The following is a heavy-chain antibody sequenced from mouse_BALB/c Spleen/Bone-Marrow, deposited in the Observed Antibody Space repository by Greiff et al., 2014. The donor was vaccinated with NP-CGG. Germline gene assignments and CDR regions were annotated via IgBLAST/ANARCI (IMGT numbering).Heavy chain of an antibody. CDR3: ARSRYFDN. CDR2: INPNTDGT. J-gene: IGHJ2*01. D-gene: IGHD3-3*01. CDR1: GYTFTDYY. Sequence: VQLQQPGPELAKPGTSVKMSCKASGYTFTDYYMMWVRQSHGKSLEWIGHINPNTDGTFYNQKFKGKATLTVDKSSSTAYMQLNSLTSEDSAVYYCARSRYFDNWGQGTTLTVSS. V-gene: IGHV1-26*01.